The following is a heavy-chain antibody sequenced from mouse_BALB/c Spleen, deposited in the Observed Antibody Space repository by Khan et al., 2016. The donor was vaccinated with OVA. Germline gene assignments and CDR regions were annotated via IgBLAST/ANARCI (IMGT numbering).Heavy chain of an antibody. CDR1: GYTFTNYG. D-gene: IGHD2-10*01. CDR2: INTYTGEP. CDR3: ATPPYFSYALDY. Sequence: QIQLVQSGPELKKPGETVKISCKASGYTFTNYGMNWVKQSPGKALKWMGWINTYTGEPTYADDFKGRFAFSLETSASTAYLQINNLKNEDTATXFGATPPYFSYALDYWGQGTSVTVSS. J-gene: IGHJ4*01. V-gene: IGHV9-3-1*01.